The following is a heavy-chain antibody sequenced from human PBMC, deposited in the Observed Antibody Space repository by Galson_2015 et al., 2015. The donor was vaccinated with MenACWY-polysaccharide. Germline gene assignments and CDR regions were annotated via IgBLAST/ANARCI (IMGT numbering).Heavy chain of an antibody. CDR1: AFDFNKYV. J-gene: IGHJ4*02. V-gene: IGHV3-23*01. D-gene: IGHD6-13*01. CDR2: ITPTGGTP. Sequence: SLRLSCAASAFDFNKYVMNWVRQPPGKGLQWVSSITPTGGTPPYADSVRGRFTITRDNSKNTLYLQMNRLGAEDTAVYYCAKEQWGSNEYWGQGTLVTVSS. CDR3: AKEQWGSNEY.